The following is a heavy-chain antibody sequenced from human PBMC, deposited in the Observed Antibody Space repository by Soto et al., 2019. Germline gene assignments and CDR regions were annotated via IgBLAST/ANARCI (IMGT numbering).Heavy chain of an antibody. CDR1: GGSISTYY. Sequence: QVQLQESGPGLVKPSETLSLTCTVSGGSISTYYWSWIRQPAGKGMEWIGRIHTTDGTKYNPSLMSRVTMSIDTSNNQFSLKLSSLTAADTAVYYCARALSSAAGLYFDFWGQGTLVTVSS. CDR2: IHTTDGT. D-gene: IGHD6-13*01. CDR3: ARALSSAAGLYFDF. J-gene: IGHJ4*02. V-gene: IGHV4-4*07.